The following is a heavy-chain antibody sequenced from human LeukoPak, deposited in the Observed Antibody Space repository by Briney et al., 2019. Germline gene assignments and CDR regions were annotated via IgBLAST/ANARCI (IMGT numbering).Heavy chain of an antibody. V-gene: IGHV3-53*01. Sequence: GGSLRLSCAASGFTVSSNYMSWVRQAPGKGLEWVSVIYSGGSTYYADSVKGRFTISRDNSKNTLYLQMNSLRAEDTAVYYCAKEFLIGYRLTYFDYWGQGTLVTVSS. D-gene: IGHD3-9*01. CDR2: IYSGGST. CDR1: GFTVSSNY. CDR3: AKEFLIGYRLTYFDY. J-gene: IGHJ4*02.